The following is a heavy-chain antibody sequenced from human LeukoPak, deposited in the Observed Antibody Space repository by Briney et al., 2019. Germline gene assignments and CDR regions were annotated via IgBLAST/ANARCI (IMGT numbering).Heavy chain of an antibody. V-gene: IGHV4-34*01. J-gene: IGHJ4*02. CDR2: INHSGST. CDR1: GGSFSGYY. Sequence: SVTLSLTCAVYGGSFSGYYWSWIRQPPGKGLEWIGEINHSGSTNYNPSLKSRVTISVDTSKNQFSLKLSSVTAADTAVYYCARRTGGDSSGYNDYWGQGTLVTVSS. D-gene: IGHD3-22*01. CDR3: ARRTGGDSSGYNDY.